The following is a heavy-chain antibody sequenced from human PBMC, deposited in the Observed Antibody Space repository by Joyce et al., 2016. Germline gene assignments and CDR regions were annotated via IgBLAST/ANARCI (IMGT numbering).Heavy chain of an antibody. CDR1: GGSISGYF. D-gene: IGHD6-19*01. CDR2: SYPSVST. Sequence: QVQLQESGPGLVKPSETLSLTCTVSGGSISGYFWSWIRQPAGKGLQWIGRSYPSVSTNYNPSRKSRVTMSVDTSKNQFSLRLNSVTAADTAVYYCARDIGWFYSWGQGTTVTVSS. J-gene: IGHJ6*02. CDR3: ARDIGWFYS. V-gene: IGHV4-4*07.